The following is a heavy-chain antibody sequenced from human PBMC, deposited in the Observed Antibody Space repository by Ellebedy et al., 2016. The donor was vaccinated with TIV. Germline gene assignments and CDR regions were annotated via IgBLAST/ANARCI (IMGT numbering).Heavy chain of an antibody. V-gene: IGHV1-18*04. CDR1: GYTLTKNG. Sequence: AASVKVSCKTSGYTLTKNGVSWVRQAPGQGLEWIGWINGNTGKTNYAQKFQGRVTMTTDTSTTTAYMELSSLKSDDTAVYYCARDRQPDLFRGGPYYFDFWGQGTLVTVSS. D-gene: IGHD1-14*01. J-gene: IGHJ4*02. CDR2: INGNTGKT. CDR3: ARDRQPDLFRGGPYYFDF.